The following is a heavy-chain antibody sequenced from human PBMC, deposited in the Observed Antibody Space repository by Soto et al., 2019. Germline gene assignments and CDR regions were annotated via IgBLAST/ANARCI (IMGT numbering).Heavy chain of an antibody. J-gene: IGHJ4*02. Sequence: QVPLVQSGAEVKKPGASVRVSCKASGYSFTDYHIHWVRQAPGQGLEWLGRINPKSGGTSTAQKFQGWVTMTRDRSISTVHMELRSLRSADTAVYYCARDLNWNNVLGFDSWGQGTLVTVSS. V-gene: IGHV1-2*04. D-gene: IGHD1-20*01. CDR3: ARDLNWNNVLGFDS. CDR1: GYSFTDYH. CDR2: INPKSGGT.